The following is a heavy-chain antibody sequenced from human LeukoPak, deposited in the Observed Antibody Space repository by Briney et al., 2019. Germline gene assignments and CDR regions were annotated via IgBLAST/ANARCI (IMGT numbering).Heavy chain of an antibody. Sequence: GGSLRLSCTASGFTFSSYWMSWVRQAPGKGLEWVATIKPDGSEKKYVDSVKGRFTIARDNAKNSQYLRMDSLRVEDTAVFYCARDQFWGQGTLVTVSS. CDR2: IKPDGSEK. CDR3: ARDQF. D-gene: IGHD5-24*01. CDR1: GFTFSSYW. J-gene: IGHJ4*02. V-gene: IGHV3-7*04.